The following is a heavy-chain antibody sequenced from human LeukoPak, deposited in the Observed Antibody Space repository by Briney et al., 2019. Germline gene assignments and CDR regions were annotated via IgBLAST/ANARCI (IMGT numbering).Heavy chain of an antibody. CDR3: ARDHGANSGWFDP. J-gene: IGHJ5*02. D-gene: IGHD4-23*01. CDR2: MSPNSGYT. V-gene: IGHV1-8*01. Sequence: GASVKVSCKASGYTFTSYDINWVRQATGQGLEWMGWMSPNSGYTGYAQKFQGRVTMTRDTSISTAYMELSSLRSEDTAVYYCARDHGANSGWFDPWGQGTLVTVSS. CDR1: GYTFTSYD.